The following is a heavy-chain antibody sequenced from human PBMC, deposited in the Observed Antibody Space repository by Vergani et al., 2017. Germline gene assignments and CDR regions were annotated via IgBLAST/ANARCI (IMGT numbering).Heavy chain of an antibody. D-gene: IGHD3-9*01. J-gene: IGHJ2*01. CDR2: IFYTGTS. CDR1: GTSISGSSDY. CDR3: ARGSFDILTGSWYFDL. Sequence: QLQLQESGPGLLKPSETLSLTCPVSGTSISGSSDYWGWIRQPPGKGLEWIGSIFYTGTSYYNPSLESRATNSVDTSKNQFSLKLKSVTAADTAVYYCARGSFDILTGSWYFDLWGRGTLVTVSS. V-gene: IGHV4-39*01.